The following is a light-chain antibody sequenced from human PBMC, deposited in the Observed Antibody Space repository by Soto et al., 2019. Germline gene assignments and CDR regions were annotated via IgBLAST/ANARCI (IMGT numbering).Light chain of an antibody. J-gene: IGKJ4*02. CDR3: QHYGSSPPLT. CDR1: QSVSSTF. Sequence: EFVLTQSPGTLSLSPGERATLSCRASQSVSSTFLAWYQQKLGQPPRLLIYGASTRGTGIPDRFSGSGSGTDFTLTISRLEPEDFAVYYCQHYGSSPPLTFGGGNKVEIK. CDR2: GAS. V-gene: IGKV3-20*01.